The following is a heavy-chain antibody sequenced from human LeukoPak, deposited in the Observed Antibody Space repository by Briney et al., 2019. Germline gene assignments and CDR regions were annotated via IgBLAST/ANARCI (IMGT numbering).Heavy chain of an antibody. V-gene: IGHV6-1*01. CDR3: ARGRDTHFDY. CDR1: GDSVSINSAA. J-gene: IGHJ4*02. CDR2: TYYRSKWYN. D-gene: IGHD5-18*01. Sequence: SQTLALTYAISGDSVSINSAAWNWVRQSPSRGLEWVERTYYRSKWYNDYAVSVKSRITINPDTSKNQFSLQLNSVTPEDTAVYYCARGRDTHFDYWGQGTLVTVSS.